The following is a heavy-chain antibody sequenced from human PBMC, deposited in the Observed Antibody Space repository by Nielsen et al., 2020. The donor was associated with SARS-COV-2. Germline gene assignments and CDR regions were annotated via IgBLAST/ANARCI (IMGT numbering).Heavy chain of an antibody. V-gene: IGHV4-39*07. CDR3: ARDYYYASGKLLDY. Sequence: SETLSLTCTVSGGPISSSAYYWGWIRQPPGKGLEWTGDISYSGSTDYNPSLKSRVTISLATSKNQFSLKLTSVTAADTAVYFCARDYYYASGKLLDYWGQGTLVTVSS. D-gene: IGHD3-10*01. CDR2: ISYSGST. CDR1: GGPISSSAYY. J-gene: IGHJ4*02.